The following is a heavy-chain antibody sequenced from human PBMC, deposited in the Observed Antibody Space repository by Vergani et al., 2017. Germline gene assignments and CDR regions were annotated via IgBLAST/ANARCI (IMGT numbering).Heavy chain of an antibody. J-gene: IGHJ4*02. CDR1: GFTFSDYY. Sequence: QVQLVESGGGLVKPGGSLRLSCAASGFTFSDYYMSWIRQAPGKGLEWIGYIYYSGSTYYNPSLKSRVTISVDTSKNQFSLKLSSVTAADTAVYYCARALIVVVPAAKKVYFDYWGQGTLVTVST. CDR2: IYYSGST. D-gene: IGHD2-2*01. CDR3: ARALIVVVPAAKKVYFDY. V-gene: IGHV4-31*02.